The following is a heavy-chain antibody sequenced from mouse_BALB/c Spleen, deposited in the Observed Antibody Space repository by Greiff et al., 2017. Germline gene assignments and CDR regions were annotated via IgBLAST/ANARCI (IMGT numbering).Heavy chain of an antibody. V-gene: IGHV1-7*01. CDR1: GYTFTSYW. D-gene: IGHD2-12*01. CDR2: INPSTGYT. CDR3: ARVTPTPGY. J-gene: IGHJ2*01. Sequence: QVQLQQSGAELAKPGASVKMSCKASGYTFTSYWMHWVKQRPGQGLEWIGYINPSTGYTEYNQKFKDKATLTADKSSSTAYMQLSSLTSEDSAVYYCARVTPTPGYWGQGTTLTVSS.